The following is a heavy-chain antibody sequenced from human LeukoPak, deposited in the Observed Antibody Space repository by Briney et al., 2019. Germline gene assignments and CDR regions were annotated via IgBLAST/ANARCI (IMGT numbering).Heavy chain of an antibody. CDR1: GFTFSSYG. D-gene: IGHD3-3*01. Sequence: GGSLRLSCAASGFTFSSYGTHWVRQAPGKGLEWVAFIRYDGSNRYYADSVKGRFTISRDNSKNTLYLQMNSLRAEDTAVYYCAKAKTNTIFGVVKIEYYMDVWGKGTTVTVSS. CDR3: AKAKTNTIFGVVKIEYYMDV. J-gene: IGHJ6*03. CDR2: IRYDGSNR. V-gene: IGHV3-30*02.